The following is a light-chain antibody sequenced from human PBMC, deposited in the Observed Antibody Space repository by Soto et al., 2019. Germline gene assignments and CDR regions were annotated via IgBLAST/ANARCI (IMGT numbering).Light chain of an antibody. V-gene: IGKV2-28*01. CDR1: QSLLHSNGYNY. CDR3: MQPLQTPWT. J-gene: IGKJ1*01. Sequence: DIVMTQSPLSLPVTPGEPASISCRSSQSLLHSNGYNYLDWYLQKPGQSPQVLIYLGSNRASVVPDRFSGSGSGTDFTLKISRVEADDVGVYYCMQPLQTPWTFGQGTKVEIK. CDR2: LGS.